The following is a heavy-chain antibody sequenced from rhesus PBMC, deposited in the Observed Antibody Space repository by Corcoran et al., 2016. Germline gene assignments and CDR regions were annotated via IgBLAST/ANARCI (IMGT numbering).Heavy chain of an antibody. CDR2: IGGTTGNT. J-gene: IGHJ4*01. D-gene: IGHD4-23*01. V-gene: IGHV4-165*01. CDR1: GASTAGYD. CDR3: VRGDNSNYNHHY. Sequence: QLQLQESCPGLVRPSETLSLTCAVSGASTAGYDWVWIRQHPRKGLVWIGYIGGTTGNTYCNPSLKSLVTTSTDKSTSQFSLKMNSVTAADTAVYDCVRGDNSNYNHHYCGQGVLVTVSS.